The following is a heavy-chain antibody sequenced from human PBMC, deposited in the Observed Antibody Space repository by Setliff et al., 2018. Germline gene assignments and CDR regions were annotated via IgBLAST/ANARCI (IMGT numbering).Heavy chain of an antibody. D-gene: IGHD5-18*01. CDR2: ISGGDSST. V-gene: IGHV3-21*06. CDR1: GFSFSSTA. CDR3: ASSRTWIPVLDY. J-gene: IGHJ4*02. Sequence: PGGSLRLSCAASGFSFSSTAMTWVRQAPGKGLEWVSSISGGDSSTNYAGSVKGRFTISRDNAKSSLFLQMNSLSAEDTAIYYCASSRTWIPVLDYCGKGTLVTVSS.